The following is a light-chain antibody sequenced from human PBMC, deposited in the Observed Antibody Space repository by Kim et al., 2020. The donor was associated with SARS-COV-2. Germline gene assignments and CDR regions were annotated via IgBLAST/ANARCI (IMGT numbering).Light chain of an antibody. CDR3: QQYGSSPIT. J-gene: IGKJ5*01. CDR2: GAT. V-gene: IGKV3-20*01. CDR1: QRGRRNY. Sequence: SPGERATLSRRARQRGRRNYLAGNQQEQGQAPRRLINGATGRAAGIPDRFSGRGSGTDFTLTISRREPEDLAVYYCQQYGSSPITFGQGTRREIK.